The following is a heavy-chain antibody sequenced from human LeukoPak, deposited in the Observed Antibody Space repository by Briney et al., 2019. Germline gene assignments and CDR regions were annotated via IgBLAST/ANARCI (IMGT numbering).Heavy chain of an antibody. Sequence: ASVKVSCKASGYTFSNYGITWVRQAPGQGLEWMGWISVYNGDTHYAQKFQGRISMTTDTSTSTVYMELRSLTSDDTAVYYCARDFFDYGSRNLPYFDYWGQGTLATVSS. V-gene: IGHV1-18*01. J-gene: IGHJ4*02. CDR2: ISVYNGDT. CDR1: GYTFSNYG. D-gene: IGHD3-10*01. CDR3: ARDFFDYGSRNLPYFDY.